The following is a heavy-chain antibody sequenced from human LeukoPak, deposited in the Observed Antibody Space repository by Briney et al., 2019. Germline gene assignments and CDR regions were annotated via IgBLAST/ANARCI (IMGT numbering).Heavy chain of an antibody. CDR3: ARAYSSSRYSANWFDP. D-gene: IGHD6-13*01. J-gene: IGHJ5*02. V-gene: IGHV3-53*05. CDR2: IYGGGST. CDR1: GVTVISNY. Sequence: AAGSLRLPCCTSGVTVISNYMSWVRQAPGKGVEWVSCIYGGGSTYYADSVKGRFTISRDNSKNTLYLQMNSLRAEDTAVYYWARAYSSSRYSANWFDPWGQGTLVTVSS.